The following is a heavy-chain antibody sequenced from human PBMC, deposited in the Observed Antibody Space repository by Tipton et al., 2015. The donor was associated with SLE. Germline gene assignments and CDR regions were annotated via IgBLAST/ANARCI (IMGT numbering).Heavy chain of an antibody. CDR1: GFTFSSYD. CDR2: IGTAGDT. CDR3: VKGGIAAAYDAFDT. V-gene: IGHV3-13*04. Sequence: SLRLSCAASGFTFSSYDMHWVRQATGKGLEWVSAIGTAGDTYYPGSVKGRFTISRENAKNYLYLQMSSLRAEGTAVYYCVKGGIAAAYDAFDTWGQGTMVTVSS. D-gene: IGHD6-13*01. J-gene: IGHJ3*02.